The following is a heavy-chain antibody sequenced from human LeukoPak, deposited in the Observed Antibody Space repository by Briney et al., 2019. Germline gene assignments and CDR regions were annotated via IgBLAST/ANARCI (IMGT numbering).Heavy chain of an antibody. CDR2: ISYDGSNK. Sequence: GGSLRLSCAASGFTFSSYAMHWVRQAPGKGLEWVAVISYDGSNKYYADSVKGRFTISRDNSKNTLYLQMNSLRAEDTAVYYCAKVGPGIVVVPAAIIDYYYYMDVWGKGTTVTVSS. D-gene: IGHD2-2*01. V-gene: IGHV3-30-3*01. CDR3: AKVGPGIVVVPAAIIDYYYYMDV. CDR1: GFTFSSYA. J-gene: IGHJ6*03.